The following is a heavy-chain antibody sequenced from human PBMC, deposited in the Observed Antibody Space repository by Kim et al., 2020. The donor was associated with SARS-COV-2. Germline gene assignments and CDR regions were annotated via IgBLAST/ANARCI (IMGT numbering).Heavy chain of an antibody. Sequence: GGSLRLSCAASGFTFNHVGMHWVRQAPGKGLEWVGRIRSKRDAETTDYAAPVKGRFTISRDDSKTTLSLQMNSLKTEDTAVYYCATGGPEGCYINHWGQGTLVTVSS. J-gene: IGHJ4*02. CDR3: ATGGPEGCYINH. CDR1: GFTFNHVG. D-gene: IGHD5-12*01. CDR2: IRSKRDAETT. V-gene: IGHV3-15*01.